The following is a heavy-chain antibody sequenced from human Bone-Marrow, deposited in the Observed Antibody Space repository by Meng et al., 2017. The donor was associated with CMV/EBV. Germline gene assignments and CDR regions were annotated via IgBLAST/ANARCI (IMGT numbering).Heavy chain of an antibody. J-gene: IGHJ5*02. CDR1: GGSFSSIT. V-gene: IGHV1-69*05. CDR2: IMPLYGTP. Sequence: SVKVSCKASGGSFSSITLSWVRQAPGQGLQWMGGIMPLYGTPKYAQNFQGRVTITTDDSTGTAYMEVSSLRYEDTAVYYCARVPGFDPWGQGTLVTVAS. CDR3: ARVPGFDP.